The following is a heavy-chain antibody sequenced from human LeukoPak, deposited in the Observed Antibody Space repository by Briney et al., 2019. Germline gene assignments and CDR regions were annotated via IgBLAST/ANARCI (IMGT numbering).Heavy chain of an antibody. Sequence: GGSLRLSCAASGFTFNNYVMSWLRQAPGKGLEWVSTICDGGTTYYADYVKGRFTISRDTSKNTLYLQMNSLRAEDTAIYYCAKAGRPQAVAGWIDYWGQGTLVTVSS. V-gene: IGHV3-23*01. D-gene: IGHD6-19*01. CDR3: AKAGRPQAVAGWIDY. CDR2: ICDGGTT. J-gene: IGHJ4*02. CDR1: GFTFNNYV.